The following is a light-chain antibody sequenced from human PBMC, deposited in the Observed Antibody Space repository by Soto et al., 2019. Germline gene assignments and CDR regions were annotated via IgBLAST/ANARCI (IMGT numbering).Light chain of an antibody. V-gene: IGKV1-39*01. Sequence: DIQMTQSPSSLSASVGDRVTITCRASQSINTNLNWYQQTAGKAPKLLIYAASNLQIGVPSRFSGSGAGTDFTLTISSLQPVDFATYYCQQSYRTPFFGGGTKVEIK. J-gene: IGKJ4*01. CDR1: QSINTN. CDR3: QQSYRTPF. CDR2: AAS.